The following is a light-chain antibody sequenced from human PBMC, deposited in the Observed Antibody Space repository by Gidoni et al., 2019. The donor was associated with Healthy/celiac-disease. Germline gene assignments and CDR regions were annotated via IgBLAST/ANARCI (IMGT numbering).Light chain of an antibody. J-gene: IGKJ3*01. CDR2: WAS. CDR3: QQYYSTPGT. V-gene: IGKV4-1*01. Sequence: DIVMTQSPDSLAVSLGERATINFKSSQSVLYSSNNKNDLAWYQQKPGQPPKLLIYWASTRESWVPDRFSGSGSGTDFTLTISSLQAEDVAVYYCQQYYSTPGTFGPGTKVEIK. CDR1: QSVLYSSNNKND.